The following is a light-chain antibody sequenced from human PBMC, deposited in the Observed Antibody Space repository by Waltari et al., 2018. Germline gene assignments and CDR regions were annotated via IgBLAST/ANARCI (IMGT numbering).Light chain of an antibody. CDR3: QSYDSSLIASV. CDR1: SSNTGAGSD. Sequence: QSGLTQPPSVSGAPGQRVTIPCTGSSSNTGAGSDVHWYQQLPGAAPQLLIYGNNNRPSGVPDRFSGSKSGTSASLAITGLQAEDEADYYCQSYDSSLIASVFGGGTKLSVL. V-gene: IGLV1-40*01. J-gene: IGLJ2*01. CDR2: GNN.